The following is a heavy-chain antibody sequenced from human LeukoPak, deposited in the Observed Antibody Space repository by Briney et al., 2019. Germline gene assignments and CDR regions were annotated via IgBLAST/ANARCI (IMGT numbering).Heavy chain of an antibody. CDR1: GYTFTSSD. Sequence: GASVKVSCKASGYTFTSSDINWVRQATGQGLEWMGWMNPNSGNTGYAQKFQGRVTMTRNTSISTAYMELSSLRSEDTAVYYCAKFPSMVPEGAFDIWGQGTMVTVSS. V-gene: IGHV1-8*01. CDR3: AKFPSMVPEGAFDI. CDR2: MNPNSGNT. D-gene: IGHD3-10*01. J-gene: IGHJ3*02.